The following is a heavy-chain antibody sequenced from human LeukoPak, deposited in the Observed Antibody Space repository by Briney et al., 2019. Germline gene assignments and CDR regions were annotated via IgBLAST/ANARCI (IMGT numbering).Heavy chain of an antibody. Sequence: PGGSLRLSCAASGVTLSNYEMKGARQAPGEGLEWLSYVSSSGTTRYHPDLVKGRFTISRDNAKNSLYMQTNSLRAEDPALYHCARGRYNWNDPTFTDVWGQGTTVSVSS. J-gene: IGHJ6*02. D-gene: IGHD1-1*01. V-gene: IGHV3-48*03. CDR3: ARGRYNWNDPTFTDV. CDR1: GVTLSNYE. CDR2: VSSSGTTR.